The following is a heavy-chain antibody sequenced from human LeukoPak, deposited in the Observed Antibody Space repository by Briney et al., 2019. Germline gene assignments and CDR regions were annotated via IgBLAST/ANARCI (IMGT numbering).Heavy chain of an antibody. CDR3: AKLRGIEINGGREIDY. CDR2: INHSGST. Sequence: PSETLSLTCAVYAGPFSGYYWSWIRQPPGKGLEWIGEINHSGSTNYNPSLNSRVTISVDTSKNQFSLKLSSVTAADTAVYYCAKLRGIEINGGREIDYWGQGTLVTVSS. CDR1: AGPFSGYY. V-gene: IGHV4-34*01. D-gene: IGHD5-24*01. J-gene: IGHJ4*02.